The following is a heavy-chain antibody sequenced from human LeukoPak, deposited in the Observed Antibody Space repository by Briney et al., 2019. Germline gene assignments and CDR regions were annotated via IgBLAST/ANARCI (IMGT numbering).Heavy chain of an antibody. D-gene: IGHD2-2*02. J-gene: IGHJ4*02. CDR2: IYPGDSDT. V-gene: IGHV5-51*01. Sequence: GESLKTSCKGSGYSFTSYWIGWVRLMPGKGLEWMGIIYPGDSDTRYSPSFQGQVTISADKSISTAYLQWSSLKASDTAMYYCARHMGFVVVPAAIDYWGQGTLVTVSS. CDR3: ARHMGFVVVPAAIDY. CDR1: GYSFTSYW.